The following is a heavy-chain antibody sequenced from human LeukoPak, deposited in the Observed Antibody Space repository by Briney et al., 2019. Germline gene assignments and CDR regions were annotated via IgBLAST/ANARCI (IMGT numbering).Heavy chain of an antibody. D-gene: IGHD2-15*01. CDR2: IYYSGST. V-gene: IGHV4-59*01. Sequence: PSETLSLTCTVSGGSISSYYWSWIRQPPGKGLEWIGYIYYSGSTNYNPSLKSRVTISVDTSKNQFSLKLSSVTAADTAVYYCAREWWSSPGPFDYRGQGTLVTVSS. J-gene: IGHJ4*02. CDR3: AREWWSSPGPFDY. CDR1: GGSISSYY.